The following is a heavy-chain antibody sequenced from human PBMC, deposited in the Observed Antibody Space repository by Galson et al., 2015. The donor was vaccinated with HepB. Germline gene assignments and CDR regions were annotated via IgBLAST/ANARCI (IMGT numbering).Heavy chain of an antibody. CDR1: TFIFSTYS. CDR2: ISSSSTTI. CDR3: AKSLTPQQLVDAFDI. Sequence: SLRLSCAASTFIFSTYSMNWVRQAPGKGLEWVSYISSSSTTIYYADSVKGRFTISRDNAKNSLYLQMNSPRDEDTAVYYCAKSLTPQQLVDAFDIWGQGTMVTVSS. D-gene: IGHD6-6*01. J-gene: IGHJ3*02. V-gene: IGHV3-48*02.